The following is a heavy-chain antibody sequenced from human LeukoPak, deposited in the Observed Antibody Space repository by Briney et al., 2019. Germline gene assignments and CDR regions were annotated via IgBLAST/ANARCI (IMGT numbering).Heavy chain of an antibody. CDR3: ARQHTLAGHDSSGQGSYYYYGMDV. Sequence: GESLRISCKGSGYSFTSYWIGWVRQMPGKGLEWMGIIYPGDSDTRYSPSFQGQVTISADKSISTAYLQWSSLKASDTAMYYCARQHTLAGHDSSGQGSYYYYGMDVWGQGTTVTVSS. D-gene: IGHD3-22*01. CDR1: GYSFTSYW. V-gene: IGHV5-51*01. CDR2: IYPGDSDT. J-gene: IGHJ6*02.